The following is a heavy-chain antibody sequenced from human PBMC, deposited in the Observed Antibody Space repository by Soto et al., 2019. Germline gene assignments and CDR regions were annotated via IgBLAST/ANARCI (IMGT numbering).Heavy chain of an antibody. D-gene: IGHD6-19*01. Sequence: LELQSLTCAVEGGKFVGYCGSWISQPPGKGLEWIGEINHSGSTNYNPSLKSRVTISVDTSKNQFSLKLSSVTAADTAVYYCARGSRGWFGHYGMDVWGQGTTVTVSS. CDR2: INHSGST. CDR1: GGKFVGYC. V-gene: IGHV4-34*01. J-gene: IGHJ6*02. CDR3: ARGSRGWFGHYGMDV.